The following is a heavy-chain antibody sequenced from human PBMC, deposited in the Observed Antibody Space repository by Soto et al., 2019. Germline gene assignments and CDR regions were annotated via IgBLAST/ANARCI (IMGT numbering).Heavy chain of an antibody. D-gene: IGHD1-1*01. CDR3: ARDGTDNWV. CDR1: GFTVSNNY. V-gene: IGHV3-66*01. CDR2: IFSNGDT. J-gene: IGHJ4*02. Sequence: ELQLVASGGGLVQPGGSLRLSCAASGFTVSNNYVRWVRQAPGKGLEWVSLIFSNGDTRYADSVKGRFTISRDSSSNTLYRQMNSLRGEDTAVDYCARDGTDNWVGGQGIHVTVSS.